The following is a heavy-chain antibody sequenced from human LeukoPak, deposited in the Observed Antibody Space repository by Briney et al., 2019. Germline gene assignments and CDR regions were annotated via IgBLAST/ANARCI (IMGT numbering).Heavy chain of an antibody. CDR2: LKSRTDGGLT. V-gene: IGHV3-15*01. Sequence: GVSLRLFCAASGFTFSNAWMSCVRQVPGKALEWVGRLKSRTDGGLTDSAARVKGRFTISRHDSNNTLYLQMNSLKTEDTAVYYCATGGPGDYSWYFDLWGRGTLVTVSS. CDR1: GFTFSNAW. D-gene: IGHD2-21*01. CDR3: ATGGPGDYSWYFDL. J-gene: IGHJ2*01.